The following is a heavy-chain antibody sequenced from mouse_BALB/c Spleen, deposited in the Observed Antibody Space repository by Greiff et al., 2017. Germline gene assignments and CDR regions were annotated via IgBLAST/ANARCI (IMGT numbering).Heavy chain of an antibody. Sequence: EVNVVESGGGLVKPGGSLKLSCAASGFTFSSYAMSWVRQTPEKRLEWVASISSGGSTYYPDSVKGRFTISRDNARNILYLQMSSLRSEDTAMYYCARSSGYYDAMDYWGQGTSVTVSS. J-gene: IGHJ4*01. V-gene: IGHV5-6-5*01. CDR1: GFTFSSYA. CDR2: ISSGGST. D-gene: IGHD2-2*01. CDR3: ARSSGYYDAMDY.